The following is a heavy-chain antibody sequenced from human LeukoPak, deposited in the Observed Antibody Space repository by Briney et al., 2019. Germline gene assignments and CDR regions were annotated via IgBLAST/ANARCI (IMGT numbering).Heavy chain of an antibody. J-gene: IGHJ4*02. V-gene: IGHV5-51*01. CDR2: IYPGDSET. CDR1: GYSFTNYC. Sequence: GESLKISCKGSGYSFTNYCIGWVRQLPGKVLELMWIIYPGDSETRYRPSFQGQVTISADKSISTAYQQWSTLKASDTAMYYCARHFGVEWEADYWGQGTLVTVSS. D-gene: IGHD1-26*01. CDR3: ARHFGVEWEADY.